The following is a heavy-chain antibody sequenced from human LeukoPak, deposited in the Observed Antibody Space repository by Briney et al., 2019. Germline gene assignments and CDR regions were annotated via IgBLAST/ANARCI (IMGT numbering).Heavy chain of an antibody. V-gene: IGHV1-18*04. CDR1: GYTFTSYG. CDR2: ISAYNGNT. J-gene: IGHJ4*02. D-gene: IGHD5-18*01. Sequence: GASVKVSCTASGYTFTSYGISWVRQAPGQGLEWMGWISAYNGNTNYAQNLQGRVNMTTDTSTSTAYMELRSLRSDDTAVYYCARGEVGDTAMVTLDYWGQGTLVTVSS. CDR3: ARGEVGDTAMVTLDY.